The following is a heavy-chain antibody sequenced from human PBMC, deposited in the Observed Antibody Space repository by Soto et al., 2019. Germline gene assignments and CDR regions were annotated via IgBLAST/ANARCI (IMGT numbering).Heavy chain of an antibody. CDR3: ARHAGSDSSGYYYYYYGMDV. J-gene: IGHJ6*02. D-gene: IGHD3-22*01. CDR1: GGSISSYY. V-gene: IGHV4-59*08. CDR2: IYYSGST. Sequence: SETLSLTCTVSGGSISSYYWSWIRQPPGKGLEWIGYIYYSGSTNYNPSLKSRVTISVDTSKNQFSLKLSSVTAADTAVCYCARHAGSDSSGYYYYYYGMDVWGQGTTVTVS.